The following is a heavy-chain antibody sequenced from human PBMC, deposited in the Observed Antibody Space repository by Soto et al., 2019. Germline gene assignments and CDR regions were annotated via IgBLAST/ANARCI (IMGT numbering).Heavy chain of an antibody. V-gene: IGHV3-21*01. CDR2: ISSSSSYI. J-gene: IGHJ4*02. D-gene: IGHD5-12*01. CDR3: ARGGTPSYYFDY. Sequence: GGSLRLSCAASGFTFSSYSMNWVRQAPGKGLEWVSSISSSSSYIYYADSVKGRFTISRDNAKNSLYLQMNSLRAEDTAVYYCARGGTPSYYFDYWGQGTLVTVSS. CDR1: GFTFSSYS.